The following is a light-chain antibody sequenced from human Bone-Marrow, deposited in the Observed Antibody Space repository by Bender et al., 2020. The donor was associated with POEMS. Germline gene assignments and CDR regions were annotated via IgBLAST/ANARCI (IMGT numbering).Light chain of an antibody. Sequence: QSALTQPASVSGSPGQSITISCTGTSSDFGSHNLVSWYQHHPGKAPKIIIYDGIKRPSGVSNRFSASKSGNSASLTITGLLAEDEADYYCCSYAGYVFAPGTKVTAL. J-gene: IGLJ1*01. V-gene: IGLV2-23*01. CDR3: CSYAGYV. CDR2: DGI. CDR1: SSDFGSHNL.